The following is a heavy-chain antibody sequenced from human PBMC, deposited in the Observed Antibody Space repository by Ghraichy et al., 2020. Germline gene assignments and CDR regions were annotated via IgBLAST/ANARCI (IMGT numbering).Heavy chain of an antibody. CDR3: ARVQRSSGYYYVEGGDAFDI. V-gene: IGHV1-69*05. J-gene: IGHJ3*02. Sequence: SVKVSCKASGGTFSSYAISWVRQAPGQGLEWRGGIIPIFGTANYAQKFQGRVTITTDESTSTAYMELSSLRSEDTAVYYCARVQRSSGYYYVEGGDAFDIWGQGTMVTVSS. CDR1: GGTFSSYA. D-gene: IGHD3-22*01. CDR2: IIPIFGTA.